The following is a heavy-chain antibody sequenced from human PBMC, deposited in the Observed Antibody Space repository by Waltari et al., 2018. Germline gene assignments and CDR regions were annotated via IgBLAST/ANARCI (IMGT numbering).Heavy chain of an antibody. J-gene: IGHJ5*02. CDR3: ARGRMPAASCFDP. D-gene: IGHD2-15*01. CDR1: GDSITSGYY. CDR2: SCTTGGT. V-gene: IGHV4-61*02. Sequence: QVQLQESGPGLVKPSQTLSLTCTVSGDSITSGYYWWAWIRQPAGKGLELIGRSCTTGGTDYKPSLKSRVTITMETSRNQFSLDLKSVTAADTAGYYWARGRMPAASCFDPWGQGILVTVSS.